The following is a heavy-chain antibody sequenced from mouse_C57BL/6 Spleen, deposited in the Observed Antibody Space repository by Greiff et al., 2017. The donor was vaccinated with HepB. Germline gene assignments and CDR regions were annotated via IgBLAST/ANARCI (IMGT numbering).Heavy chain of an antibody. CDR2: IWSGGST. CDR1: GFSLTSYG. D-gene: IGHD1-1*01. J-gene: IGHJ2*01. V-gene: IGHV2-2*01. CDR3: ARMHYYGSSRYFDY. Sequence: VQVVESGPGLVQPSQSLSITCTVSGFSLTSYGVHWVRQSPGKGLEWLGVIWSGGSTDYNAAFISRLSISKDNSKSQVFFKMNSLQADDTAIYYCARMHYYGSSRYFDYWGQGTTLTVSS.